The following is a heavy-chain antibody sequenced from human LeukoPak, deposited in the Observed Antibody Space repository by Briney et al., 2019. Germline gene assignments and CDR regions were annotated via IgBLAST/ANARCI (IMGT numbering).Heavy chain of an antibody. CDR1: GGSFSGYY. Sequence: KSSETLSLTCAVYGGSFSGYYWSCIRQPPGKGLEWIGEINHSGSTNYNPSLKSRVTISVDTSKKQFSLKLSSVTAADTAVYYCARGHFSTITMIRGVATRDNWFDPWGQGTLVTVSS. CDR2: INHSGST. CDR3: ARGHFSTITMIRGVATRDNWFDP. J-gene: IGHJ5*02. D-gene: IGHD3-10*01. V-gene: IGHV4-34*01.